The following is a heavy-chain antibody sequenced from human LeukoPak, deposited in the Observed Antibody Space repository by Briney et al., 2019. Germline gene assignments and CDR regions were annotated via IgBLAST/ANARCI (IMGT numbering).Heavy chain of an antibody. CDR3: ARDPEGASSGQIDY. J-gene: IGHJ4*02. CDR2: ISAYNGNT. CDR1: GYTFTSYG. Sequence: ASVKVSCKASGYTFTSYGISWVRQAPGQGLEWMGWISAYNGNTNYAQKLQGRVTMTTDTSTSTAYMELRSLRSDDTAVYYCARDPEGASSGQIDYWGQGTLVTVSS. V-gene: IGHV1-18*01. D-gene: IGHD3-22*01.